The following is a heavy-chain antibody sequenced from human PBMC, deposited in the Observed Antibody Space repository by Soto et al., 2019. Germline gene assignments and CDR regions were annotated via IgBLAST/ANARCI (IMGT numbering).Heavy chain of an antibody. J-gene: IGHJ4*02. V-gene: IGHV3-30*03. D-gene: IGHD3-10*01. CDR1: GFTFSSYG. CDR2: ISYDGSNK. CDR3: ARATGADKEDY. Sequence: HPGGSLRLSCAASGFTFSSYGMHWVRQAPGKGLEWVAVISYDGSNKYYVDSVKGRFTISRDNAKNSLYLQMNSLRAEDTAVYYCARATGADKEDYWGQGTLVTVSS.